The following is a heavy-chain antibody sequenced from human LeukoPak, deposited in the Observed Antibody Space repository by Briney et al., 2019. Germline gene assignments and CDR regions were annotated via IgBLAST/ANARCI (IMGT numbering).Heavy chain of an antibody. Sequence: GGSLRLSCEASGFTFSRNWRSWVRQAPGKGLDWVASINPEGSQKYYVDSARGRFTITGDNTKNSLYLQMTSLGAEDTAVYYCARLLGTVTTSDCWGQGTLVTVSS. D-gene: IGHD2/OR15-2a*01. CDR3: ARLLGTVTTSDC. J-gene: IGHJ4*02. CDR2: INPEGSQK. CDR1: GFTFSRNW. V-gene: IGHV3-7*01.